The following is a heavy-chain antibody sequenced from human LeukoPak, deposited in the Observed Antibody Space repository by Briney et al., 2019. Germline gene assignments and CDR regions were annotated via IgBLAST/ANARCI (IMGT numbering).Heavy chain of an antibody. CDR3: AREGGYSYGSPDY. J-gene: IGHJ4*02. Sequence: GGSLRLSCAASGFTFSSYSMNWVRQAPGKGLEWVSYISSSSSTIYYADSVKGRFTISRDNVKNSLYLQMNSLRAEDTAVYYCAREGGYSYGSPDYWGQGTLVTVSS. CDR1: GFTFSSYS. V-gene: IGHV3-48*01. D-gene: IGHD5-18*01. CDR2: ISSSSSTI.